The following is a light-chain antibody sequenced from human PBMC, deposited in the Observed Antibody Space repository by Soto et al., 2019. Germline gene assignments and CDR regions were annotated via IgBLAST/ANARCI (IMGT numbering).Light chain of an antibody. J-gene: IGLJ2*01. CDR2: SNN. CDR3: AAWEDSLNGVV. Sequence: QSVLTQPPSASGTPGQRVTISCSGSSSNIGSNTVNCYQQLPGTAPKLLIYSNNHRPSGVPDRFSGSKSGTSASLAISGLQSEDEADYYCAAWEDSLNGVVFGGGTKLTVL. V-gene: IGLV1-44*01. CDR1: SSNIGSNT.